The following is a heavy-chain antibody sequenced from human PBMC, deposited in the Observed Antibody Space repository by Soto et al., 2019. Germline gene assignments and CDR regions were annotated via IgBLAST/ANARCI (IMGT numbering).Heavy chain of an antibody. V-gene: IGHV4-31*03. D-gene: IGHD6-19*01. CDR1: GGSIISCGYY. J-gene: IGHJ6*03. CDR3: TRDVPVAGTHYYHRAV. Sequence: PSETLSPTCTVSGGSIISCGYYWSLIRLHPGKGLEWIGYIYYSGSTYYNPSLKSRVPISVDTSKNQFSLKLSSVTAADTAVYYCTRDVPVAGTHYYHRAVWGKGTTVPVSS. CDR2: IYYSGST.